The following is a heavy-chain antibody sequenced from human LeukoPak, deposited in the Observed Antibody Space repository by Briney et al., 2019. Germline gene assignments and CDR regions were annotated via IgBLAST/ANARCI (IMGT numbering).Heavy chain of an antibody. CDR2: INPNSGGT. Sequence: ASVKVSCKASGYTFTSYAMNWVRQAPGQGLEWMGWINPNSGGTNYAQKFQGRVTMTRDTSISTAYMELSRLRSDDTAVYYCARAPNYDFWSGYYYYYYMDVWGKGTTVTVSS. CDR3: ARAPNYDFWSGYYYYYYMDV. CDR1: GYTFTSYA. J-gene: IGHJ6*03. D-gene: IGHD3-3*01. V-gene: IGHV1-2*02.